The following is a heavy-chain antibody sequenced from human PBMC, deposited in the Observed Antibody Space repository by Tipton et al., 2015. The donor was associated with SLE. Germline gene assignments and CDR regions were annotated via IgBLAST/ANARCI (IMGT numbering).Heavy chain of an antibody. CDR3: ARRSLLAVPK. V-gene: IGHV4-39*02. Sequence: TLSLTCTVSGDSISSSGYYWVWIRQPPGKGLEWVGSIYDNGNTCYNPSLKSRATISADTSKNLFSLKLSSVTAADMAVYYCARRSLLAVPKWGQGTLVTVSS. J-gene: IGHJ4*02. CDR2: IYDNGNT. CDR1: GDSISSSGYY. D-gene: IGHD6-19*01.